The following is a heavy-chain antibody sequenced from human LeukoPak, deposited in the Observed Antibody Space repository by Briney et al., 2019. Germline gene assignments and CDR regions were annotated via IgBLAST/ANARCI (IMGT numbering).Heavy chain of an antibody. CDR1: GFTFSSYN. J-gene: IGHJ4*02. Sequence: GGSLRLSCAASGFTFSSYNMNWVRQAPGKGLEWVSYISDSSTTIYYADSVKGRFTISRDNAKNSLYLQMNSLRAEDTAVYYCAKDQMTTVTIVAPSSVHYFDYWGQGTLVTVSS. CDR2: ISDSSTTI. V-gene: IGHV3-48*01. D-gene: IGHD4-17*01. CDR3: AKDQMTTVTIVAPSSVHYFDY.